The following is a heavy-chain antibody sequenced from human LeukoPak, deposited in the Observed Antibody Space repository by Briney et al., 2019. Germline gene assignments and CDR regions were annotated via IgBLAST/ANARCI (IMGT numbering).Heavy chain of an antibody. CDR2: IYYSGST. Sequence: SETLSLTCTVSGGSISSYYWSWIRRPPGKGLEWIGYIYYSGSTNYNPSLKSRVTISVDTSKNQFSLKLSSVTAADTAVYYCARGAADYDSSGFVDYWGQGTLVTVSS. D-gene: IGHD3-22*01. CDR1: GGSISSYY. V-gene: IGHV4-59*01. CDR3: ARGAADYDSSGFVDY. J-gene: IGHJ4*02.